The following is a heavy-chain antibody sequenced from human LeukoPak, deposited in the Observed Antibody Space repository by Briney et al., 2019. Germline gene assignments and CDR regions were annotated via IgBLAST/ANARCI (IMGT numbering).Heavy chain of an antibody. CDR1: GGSISSGDYY. V-gene: IGHV4-61*02. CDR2: ISSSGST. CDR3: ARGPYSYDSSGAFDI. J-gene: IGHJ3*02. D-gene: IGHD3-22*01. Sequence: PSETLSLTCTVSGGSISSGDYYWSWIRQPAGKGLEWIGRISSSGSTNYNPSLKSRVTISVDTSKNQFSLKLSSVTAADTAVYFCARGPYSYDSSGAFDIWGQGTMVIVSS.